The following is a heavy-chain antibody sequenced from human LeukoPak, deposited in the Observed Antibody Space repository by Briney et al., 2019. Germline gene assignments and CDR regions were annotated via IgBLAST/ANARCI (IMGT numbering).Heavy chain of an antibody. CDR2: ISGSGGST. CDR1: GFTFSSYA. J-gene: IGHJ3*02. CDR3: AKETGGYSYGPDAFDI. Sequence: GGSLRLSCAASGFTFSSYAMSWVRQAPGKGLEWVSAISGSGGSTYYADSVKGRFTISRDNSKNTLYLQMNSLRAEDTAAYYCAKETGGYSYGPDAFDIWGQGTMVTVSS. D-gene: IGHD5-18*01. V-gene: IGHV3-23*01.